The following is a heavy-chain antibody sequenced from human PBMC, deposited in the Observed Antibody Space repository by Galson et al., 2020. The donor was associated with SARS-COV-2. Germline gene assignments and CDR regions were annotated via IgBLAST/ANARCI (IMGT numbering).Heavy chain of an antibody. J-gene: IGHJ6*04. CDR3: ARVTPHQDV. Sequence: GGSLRLSCAASGFTFSSYSMNWVRQAPGKGLEWVSYISSSSSTIYYADSVKGRFTISRDNAKNSLYLQRNSLRAEDTAVCYCARVTPHQDVWGKGTTVTVSS. CDR1: GFTFSSYS. V-gene: IGHV3-48*04. CDR2: ISSSSSTI.